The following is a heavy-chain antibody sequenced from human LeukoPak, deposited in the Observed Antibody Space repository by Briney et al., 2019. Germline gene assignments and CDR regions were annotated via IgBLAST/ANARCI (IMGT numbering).Heavy chain of an antibody. J-gene: IGHJ3*02. CDR1: GFTVSNNF. Sequence: SGGSLRLSCAASGFTVSNNFMYWVRQAPGKGLEWVSVIHSDGNTLYADSVEGRFTISRDNFKNTVYLQMSSLRAEDTAVYYCAREDTRGVYDDGFDIWGQGTMVTVSS. CDR3: AREDTRGVYDDGFDI. V-gene: IGHV3-53*01. CDR2: IHSDGNT. D-gene: IGHD5/OR15-5a*01.